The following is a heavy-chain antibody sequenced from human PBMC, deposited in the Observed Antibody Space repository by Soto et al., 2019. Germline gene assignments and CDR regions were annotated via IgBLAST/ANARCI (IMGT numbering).Heavy chain of an antibody. CDR3: ARLNRKVPSTRYGMDV. CDR2: ISAYNGNT. CDR1: GYTFTSYG. V-gene: IGHV1-18*01. Sequence: QVQLVQSGAEVKKPGASVKVSCKASGYTFTSYGIIWVRQAPGQGLEWMGWISAYNGNTNYAQKLQGRVTMTTHTSTSTAYMELRSLRYDDTAVYYCARLNRKVPSTRYGMDVWGQGTTVTVSS. D-gene: IGHD2-2*01. J-gene: IGHJ6*02.